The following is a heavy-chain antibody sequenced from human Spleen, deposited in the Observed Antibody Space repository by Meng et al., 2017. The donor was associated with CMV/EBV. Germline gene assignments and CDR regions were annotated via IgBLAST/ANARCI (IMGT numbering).Heavy chain of an antibody. V-gene: IGHV5-51*01. D-gene: IGHD3-3*01. CDR2: IYPGDSDT. Sequence: GESLKISCKGSGYSFTSYWIGWVRQMPGKGLEWMGIIYPGDSDTRYSPSFQGQVTISADKSISPAYLQWSSLKASDTAMYYCARRARFLEWFGLHDAFDIWGQGTMVTVSS. J-gene: IGHJ3*02. CDR1: GYSFTSYW. CDR3: ARRARFLEWFGLHDAFDI.